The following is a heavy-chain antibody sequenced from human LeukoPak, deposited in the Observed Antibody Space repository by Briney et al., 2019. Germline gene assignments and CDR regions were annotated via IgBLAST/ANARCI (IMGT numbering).Heavy chain of an antibody. CDR2: VNSDGGST. D-gene: IGHD6-19*01. CDR3: ARSSGWYDC. V-gene: IGHV3-74*01. CDR1: GFTFSSYW. Sequence: GGSLRLPCAASGFTFSSYWMHWVRQAPGKGLVWVSRVNSDGGSTSYADSVKGRFTISRDNAKNTLYLQMNSLRAEDTAVYYCARSSGWYDCWGQGTLVTVSS. J-gene: IGHJ4*02.